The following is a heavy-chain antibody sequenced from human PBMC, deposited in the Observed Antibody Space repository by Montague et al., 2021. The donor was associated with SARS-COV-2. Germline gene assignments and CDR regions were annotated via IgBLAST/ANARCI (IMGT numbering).Heavy chain of an antibody. D-gene: IGHD5-24*01. CDR2: IYYSGST. Sequence: SETLSLTCTVSGGSISTYYWSWIRQPPRTGLEWMGYIYYSGSTNYSPSLKSRVTISVDTSKNQFSLKLSSVTAADTAVYYCARDGYNAHQNYWYFDLWGRGTLVTVSS. CDR3: ARDGYNAHQNYWYFDL. V-gene: IGHV4-59*12. CDR1: GGSISTYY. J-gene: IGHJ2*01.